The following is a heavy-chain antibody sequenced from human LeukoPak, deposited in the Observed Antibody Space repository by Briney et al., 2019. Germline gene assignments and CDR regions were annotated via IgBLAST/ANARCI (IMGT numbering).Heavy chain of an antibody. J-gene: IGHJ4*02. D-gene: IGHD2-15*01. CDR1: GFTFSSYA. V-gene: IGHV3-23*01. CDR3: AKDRLKIPIVVVVETDY. CDR2: ISGSGGST. Sequence: GGSLRLSCAASGFTFSSYAMSWVRRAPGKGLEWVSAISGSGGSTYYADSVKGWFTISRDNSKNTLYLQMNSLRAEDTAVYYCAKDRLKIPIVVVVETDYWGQGTLVTVSS.